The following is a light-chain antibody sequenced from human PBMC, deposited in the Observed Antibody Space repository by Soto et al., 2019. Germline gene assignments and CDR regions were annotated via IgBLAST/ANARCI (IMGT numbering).Light chain of an antibody. CDR2: LNSDGRH. Sequence: QSVLTQSPSASASLGASVKLTCTLSSGHSSNAIAWHQQQPEKGPRYLMKLNSDGRHSKGDGIPDRFSGSSSGAERYLTISNLQSDDEADYYCQTWGTGIRVFGGGTKVTVL. J-gene: IGLJ3*02. CDR3: QTWGTGIRV. V-gene: IGLV4-69*01. CDR1: SGHSSNA.